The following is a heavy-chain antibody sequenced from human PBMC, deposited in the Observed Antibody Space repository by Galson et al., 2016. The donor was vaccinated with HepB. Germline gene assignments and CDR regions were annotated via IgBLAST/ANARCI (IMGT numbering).Heavy chain of an antibody. CDR2: INAGNGNT. CDR3: LVVIRATPY. Sequence: SVKVSCKASGYTFTSYAIHWVRQAPGQRPEYMGWINAGNGNTQSSQKFQDRLTITRDTSAYTAYMELSSLRSEDTAVYYCLVVIRATPYWGRGTLVTVSS. J-gene: IGHJ4*02. V-gene: IGHV1-3*01. CDR1: GYTFTSYA. D-gene: IGHD2-15*01.